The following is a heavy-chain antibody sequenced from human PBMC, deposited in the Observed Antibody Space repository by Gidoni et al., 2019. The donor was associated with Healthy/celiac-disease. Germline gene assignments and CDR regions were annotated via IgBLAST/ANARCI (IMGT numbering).Heavy chain of an antibody. CDR3: ARGPRYGEFDY. V-gene: IGHV4-38-2*01. D-gene: IGHD4-17*01. J-gene: IGHJ4*02. CDR1: GYSISSGYY. Sequence: QVQLQESGPGLVKPSETLSLTCAVPGYSISSGYYWGWIRQPPGKGLEWIGSIYHSGSTYYNPSLKSRVTISVDTSKNQFSLKLSSVTAADTAVYYCARGPRYGEFDYWGQGTLVTVSS. CDR2: IYHSGST.